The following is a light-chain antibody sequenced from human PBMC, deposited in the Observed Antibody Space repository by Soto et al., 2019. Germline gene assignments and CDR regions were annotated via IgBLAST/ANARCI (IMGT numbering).Light chain of an antibody. J-gene: IGKJ1*01. V-gene: IGKV1-5*03. Sequence: DLQMTQSPSTLSASVGDRVTITCRASQSISSWLAWYQQKPGKAPKLLIYKPSSLESGVPSKFGGSGSGTEFPLTVSSLQPDDFATYYFQQFNNYPWTFGQGTRLQIK. CDR2: KPS. CDR3: QQFNNYPWT. CDR1: QSISSW.